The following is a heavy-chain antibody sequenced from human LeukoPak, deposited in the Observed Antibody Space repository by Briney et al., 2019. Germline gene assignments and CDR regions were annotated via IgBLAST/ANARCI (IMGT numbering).Heavy chain of an antibody. CDR2: ISGSGAMT. CDR1: GFTFSNHA. V-gene: IGHV3-23*01. D-gene: IGHD3-10*01. Sequence: GGSLRLSCAASGFTFSNHAMIWVRQAPGKGLEWVSSISGSGAMTYFADSVKGRFTISRANAMGTLYLQMNSLRADDTAVYYCAKDRFDGSGSQLDSWGQGSLVIVSS. CDR3: AKDRFDGSGSQLDS. J-gene: IGHJ4*02.